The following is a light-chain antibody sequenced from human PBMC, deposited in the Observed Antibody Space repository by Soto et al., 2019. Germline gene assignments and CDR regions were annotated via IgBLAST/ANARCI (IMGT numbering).Light chain of an antibody. V-gene: IGKV1-33*01. CDR2: DAS. CDR1: QDISNY. Sequence: PSSLSASVGDRVTITCQASQDISNYLNWYQQKPGKAPKVLIYDASNLGTGVPSRFSGSGSGTDFTFSISSLQPEDVATYYCQQYDGLPTFGQGTRLEIK. CDR3: QQYDGLPT. J-gene: IGKJ5*01.